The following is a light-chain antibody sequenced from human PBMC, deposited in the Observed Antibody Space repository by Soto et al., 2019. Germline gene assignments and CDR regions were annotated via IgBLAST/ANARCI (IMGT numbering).Light chain of an antibody. CDR2: DAS. CDR1: QDINNF. CDR3: LRYGDYPMYT. V-gene: IGKV1-33*01. J-gene: IGKJ2*01. Sequence: DIPMTQSPSSLSASVGDRVTITCQASQDINNFLNWYQQKPGKAPKLLIYDASNLETGVPSRFSGSGSWTDYTVTISSLEPEDIAAYYCLRYGDYPMYTFVQGTKLEIK.